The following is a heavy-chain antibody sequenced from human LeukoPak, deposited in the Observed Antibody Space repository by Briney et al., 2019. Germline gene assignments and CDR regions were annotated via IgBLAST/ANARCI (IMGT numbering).Heavy chain of an antibody. J-gene: IGHJ4*02. V-gene: IGHV3-23*01. CDR2: ISGSGGST. Sequence: GGSLRLSCAASGFTFSSYAMSWVRQAPGKGLEWVSAISGSGGSTYYADSVKGQFTISRDNSKNTLYLQMNSLRAEDTAVYYCAKGGYCSGGSCYSAYYFDYWGQGTLVTVSS. CDR3: AKGGYCSGGSCYSAYYFDY. D-gene: IGHD2-15*01. CDR1: GFTFSSYA.